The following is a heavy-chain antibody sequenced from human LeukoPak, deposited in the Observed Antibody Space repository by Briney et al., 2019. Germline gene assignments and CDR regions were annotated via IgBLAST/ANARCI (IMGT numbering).Heavy chain of an antibody. D-gene: IGHD3-16*02. CDR2: IYSGGST. J-gene: IGHJ3*02. Sequence: PGGSLRLSCAASGFTVSSNDMGWGRPAPGKGLEWVSVIYSGGSTYYADSVKGRFTISRHNSKNTLYLQMNSLGAEDTAVYYCARVFGGYRPKPGAFDIWGQGTMVTVSS. CDR3: ARVFGGYRPKPGAFDI. CDR1: GFTVSSND. V-gene: IGHV3-53*04.